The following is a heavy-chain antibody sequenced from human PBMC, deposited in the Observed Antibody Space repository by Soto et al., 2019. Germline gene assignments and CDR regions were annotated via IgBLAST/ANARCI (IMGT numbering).Heavy chain of an antibody. CDR1: GFSLSTSGVG. J-gene: IGHJ6*02. D-gene: IGHD2-15*01. V-gene: IGHV2-5*02. CDR2: IYWDDDK. Sequence: QITLKESGPTLVKPTQTLTLTCTFSGFSLSTSGVGVAWIRQPPGKALEWLELIYWDDDKRYRPSLESRLTITKATFKSQVVLTMTNIDSVDTATYYCAYLPCSGGSCYWFSFSGMDVWGQGTTVTVSS. CDR3: AYLPCSGGSCYWFSFSGMDV.